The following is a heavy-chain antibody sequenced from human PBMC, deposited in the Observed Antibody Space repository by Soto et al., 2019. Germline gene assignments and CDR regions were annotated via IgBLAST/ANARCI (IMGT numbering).Heavy chain of an antibody. V-gene: IGHV1-8*02. D-gene: IGHD3-3*01. Sequence: ASVKVSCKASGGTFSSYAISWVRQATGQGLEWMGWMNPNSGNTGYAQKFQGRVTMTRNTSISTAYMELSSLRSEDTAVYYCARGLGYYDFWSGYSPDYYYYYMDVWGKGTTVTVSS. CDR3: ARGLGYYDFWSGYSPDYYYYYMDV. CDR1: GGTFSSYA. J-gene: IGHJ6*03. CDR2: MNPNSGNT.